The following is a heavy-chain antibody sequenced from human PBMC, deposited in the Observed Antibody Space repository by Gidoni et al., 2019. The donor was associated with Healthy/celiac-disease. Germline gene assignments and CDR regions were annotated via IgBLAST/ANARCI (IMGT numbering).Heavy chain of an antibody. J-gene: IGHJ6*02. Sequence: QVPLVESGGGVVQPGRSLSLSCAASGFTFSSYGMHWVRQAPGKGLEWVAVISYDGSNKYYADSVKGRFTISRDNSKNTLYLQMNSLRAEDTAVYYCAKDSYYYGMDVWGQGTTVTVSS. CDR1: GFTFSSYG. CDR2: ISYDGSNK. V-gene: IGHV3-30*18. CDR3: AKDSYYYGMDV.